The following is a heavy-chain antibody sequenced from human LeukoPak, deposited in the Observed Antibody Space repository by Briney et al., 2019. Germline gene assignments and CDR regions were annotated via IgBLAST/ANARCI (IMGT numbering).Heavy chain of an antibody. CDR3: ARDRVGSYFRLGLVGNAFDI. J-gene: IGHJ3*02. Sequence: SVKVSCKASGGTFSSYAISWVRQAPGQGLEWMGGVIPIFGTANYAQKFQGRVTITTDESTSTAYMELSSLRSEDTAVYHCARDRVGSYFRLGLVGNAFDIWGQGTMVTVSS. V-gene: IGHV1-69*05. CDR2: VIPIFGTA. CDR1: GGTFSSYA. D-gene: IGHD1-26*01.